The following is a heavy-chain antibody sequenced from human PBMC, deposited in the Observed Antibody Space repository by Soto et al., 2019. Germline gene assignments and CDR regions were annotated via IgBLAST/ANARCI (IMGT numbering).Heavy chain of an antibody. CDR2: IYYSGST. V-gene: IGHV4-39*01. J-gene: IGHJ4*02. CDR3: ARGAHIAAAGMIY. D-gene: IGHD6-13*01. CDR1: GGSISSSSYY. Sequence: SETLSLTCTVSGGSISSSSYYWGWIRQPPGKGLEWIGSIYYSGSTYYNPSLKSRVTISVDTSKNQFSLKLSSVTAADTAVYYCARGAHIAAAGMIYWGQGTLVTVSS.